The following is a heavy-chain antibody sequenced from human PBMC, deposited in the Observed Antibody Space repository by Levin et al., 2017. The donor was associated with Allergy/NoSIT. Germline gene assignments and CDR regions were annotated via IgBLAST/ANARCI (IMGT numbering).Heavy chain of an antibody. CDR1: GFTFSNAW. Sequence: GGSLRLSCAASGFTFSNAWMSWVRQAPGKGLEWVGRIKGKTDGGTTDYAAPVKGRFTISRDDSKNTLYLQMNSMKTEDTAVYYCTTGRGGNTIFGVVIGDYYYDGMDVWGQGTTVTVSS. CDR3: TTGRGGNTIFGVVIGDYYYDGMDV. CDR2: IKGKTDGGTT. J-gene: IGHJ6*02. V-gene: IGHV3-15*01. D-gene: IGHD3-3*01.